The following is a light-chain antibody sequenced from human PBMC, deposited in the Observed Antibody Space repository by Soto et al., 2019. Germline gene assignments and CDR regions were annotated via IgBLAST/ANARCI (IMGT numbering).Light chain of an antibody. CDR2: EVS. J-gene: IGLJ1*01. CDR1: SSDVDSYNR. V-gene: IGLV2-18*02. CDR3: CSYAGSHTWV. Sequence: QSALTQPRSVSGSPGQSVTISCTGISSDVDSYNRVSWYQQPPGTAPKLMIYEVSNRPSGVPDRFSGSKSGNTASLTISGLQAEDEADYSCCSYAGSHTWVFGTGTKLTVL.